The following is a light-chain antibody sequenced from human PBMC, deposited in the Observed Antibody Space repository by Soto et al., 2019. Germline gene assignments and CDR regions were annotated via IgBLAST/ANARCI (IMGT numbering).Light chain of an antibody. CDR2: GIS. V-gene: IGKV3-20*01. CDR3: QQYVTSSPRT. CDR1: HTISSSY. Sequence: IVLTQSPDTLSLSPGERATLSCRASHTISSSYLAWYQQKPGQAPRLLMYGISRRATGIPDRFSGSGSGTDFTLTITGLEPEDFAVYYCQQYVTSSPRTFGQGTKVDIK. J-gene: IGKJ1*01.